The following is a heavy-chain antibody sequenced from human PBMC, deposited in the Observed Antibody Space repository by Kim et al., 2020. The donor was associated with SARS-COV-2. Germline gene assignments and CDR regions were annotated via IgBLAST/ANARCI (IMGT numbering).Heavy chain of an antibody. CDR3: ARDRPVDPPMVRGDPFDY. Sequence: SETLSLTCTVSGYSISSGYYWGWIRQPPGKGLEWIGSIYHSGSTYYNPSLKSRVTISVDTSKNQFSLKLSSVTAADTAVYYCARDRPVDPPMVRGDPFDYWGQGTLVTVSS. J-gene: IGHJ4*02. CDR1: GYSISSGYY. D-gene: IGHD3-10*01. CDR2: IYHSGST. V-gene: IGHV4-38-2*02.